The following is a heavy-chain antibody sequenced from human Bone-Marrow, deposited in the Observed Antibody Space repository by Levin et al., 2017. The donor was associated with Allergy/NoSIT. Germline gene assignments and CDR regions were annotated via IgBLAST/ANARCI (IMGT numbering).Heavy chain of an antibody. Sequence: GGSLRLSCAASGFTFNNFAMSWVRQAPGKGLEWVSVISGSGYKTHYADSVKGRFTISRDNSKNTLHLQMHSLRAEDTAVYYCAKDPPPTVANYHYYYCMDVWGQGTTVTVSS. CDR1: GFTFNNFA. D-gene: IGHD6-19*01. J-gene: IGHJ6*02. CDR2: ISGSGYKT. V-gene: IGHV3-23*01. CDR3: AKDPPPTVANYHYYYCMDV.